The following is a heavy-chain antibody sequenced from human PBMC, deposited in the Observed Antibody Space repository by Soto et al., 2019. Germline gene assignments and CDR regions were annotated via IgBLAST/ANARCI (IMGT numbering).Heavy chain of an antibody. Sequence: QITLKESGPTLVKPTQTLTLTCTLSGFSLSTTGVGVGWIRQPPGKALEWLALIYWDDGKLYSPSLRSRLTNTKDTSKNQLVLTITYMDPVDTATYYCVQSRCGGDFIQFYPSPSYYGLDVWGQGTTVTVSS. D-gene: IGHD2-21*01. J-gene: IGHJ6*02. V-gene: IGHV2-5*02. CDR2: IYWDDGK. CDR3: VQSRCGGDFIQFYPSPSYYGLDV. CDR1: GFSLSTTGVG.